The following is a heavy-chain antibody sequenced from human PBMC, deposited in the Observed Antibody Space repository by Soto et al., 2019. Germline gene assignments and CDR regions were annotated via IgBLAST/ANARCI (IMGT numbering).Heavy chain of an antibody. CDR3: VRHPGDSGSWNDFDY. CDR2: IYYTGST. J-gene: IGHJ4*02. V-gene: IGHV4-39*01. CDR1: SGSIRISTYY. D-gene: IGHD6-13*01. Sequence: SETLSLTCTVSSGSIRISTYYWGWIRQPPGKGLEWIGSIYYTGSTFYNPSLKSRVTISVDTSQNQFSLKLSSVTAADTAVYYCVRHPGDSGSWNDFDYWAQGTPVTVSS.